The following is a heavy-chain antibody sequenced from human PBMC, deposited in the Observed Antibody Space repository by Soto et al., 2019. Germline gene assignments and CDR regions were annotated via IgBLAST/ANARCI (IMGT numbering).Heavy chain of an antibody. D-gene: IGHD2-2*01. J-gene: IGHJ4*02. CDR1: GYTFTSYG. CDR2: ISAYNGNT. Sequence: ASVKVSCKASGYTFTSYGISWVRQAPGQGLEWMGWISAYNGNTNYAQKLQGRVTMTTDTSTSTAYMELRSLRSDDTAVYYCARAVANRWVVPAATNDYWGQGTLVTVSS. V-gene: IGHV1-18*01. CDR3: ARAVANRWVVPAATNDY.